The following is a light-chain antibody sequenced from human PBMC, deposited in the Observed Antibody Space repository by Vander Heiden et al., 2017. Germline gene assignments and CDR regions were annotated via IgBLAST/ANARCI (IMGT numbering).Light chain of an antibody. Sequence: ELALTQSPATLSLSPRERATLSCRASQSVSSYLAWYQQKPDQAPRLLIYDASNRATGIPARFSGSGSGTDFTLTISSLEPEDFAVYYCQQRSNWPPYTCGQGTKLEIK. CDR3: QQRSNWPPYT. J-gene: IGKJ2*01. CDR1: QSVSSY. V-gene: IGKV3-11*01. CDR2: DAS.